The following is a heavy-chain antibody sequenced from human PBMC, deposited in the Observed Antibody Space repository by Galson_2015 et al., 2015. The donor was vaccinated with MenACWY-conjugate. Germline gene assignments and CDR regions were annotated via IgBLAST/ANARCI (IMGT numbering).Heavy chain of an antibody. Sequence: SLRLSCAASGFTFSSYSMNWVRQAPGKGLEWVSYISSSSSTIYYADSVKGRFTISRDNAKNSLYLQMNSLRAEDTAVYYCAREKWELLHDGGFDYWGQRTLVTVSS. CDR2: ISSSSSTI. CDR1: GFTFSSYS. V-gene: IGHV3-48*04. J-gene: IGHJ4*02. D-gene: IGHD1-26*01. CDR3: AREKWELLHDGGFDY.